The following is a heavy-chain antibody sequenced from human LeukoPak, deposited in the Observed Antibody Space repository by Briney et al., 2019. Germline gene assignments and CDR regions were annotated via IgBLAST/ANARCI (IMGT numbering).Heavy chain of an antibody. Sequence: PGGSLRLSCVASGLTFRSAWMNWIRQAPGKGLEWVGRIKSKTDGGTTDYAAPVKGRFTISRDDSKNTLYLQMNSLKTEDTAVYYCTTGATFDYYGMDVWGQGTTVTVSS. V-gene: IGHV3-15*07. J-gene: IGHJ6*02. D-gene: IGHD1-26*01. CDR1: GLTFRSAW. CDR3: TTGATFDYYGMDV. CDR2: IKSKTDGGTT.